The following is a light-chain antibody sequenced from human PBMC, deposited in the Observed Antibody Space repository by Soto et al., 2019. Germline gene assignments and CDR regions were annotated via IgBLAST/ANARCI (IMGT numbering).Light chain of an antibody. CDR1: QSISSN. CDR2: EAS. J-gene: IGKJ4*01. CDR3: QHYNNWLAT. V-gene: IGKV3-15*01. Sequence: EIVLTQSPATLSVSPGERATLSCRASQSISSNLAWYQQKPGQAPRLLISEASNRATGVPARFSGSGSGTEFILTISSLQSEDFAVYYCQHYNNWLATFGGGTKVDI.